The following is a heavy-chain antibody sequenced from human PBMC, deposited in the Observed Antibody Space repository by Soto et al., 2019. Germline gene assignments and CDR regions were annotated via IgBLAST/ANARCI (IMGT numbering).Heavy chain of an antibody. J-gene: IGHJ4*02. D-gene: IGHD3-22*01. CDR2: IYYSGST. CDR1: GGSVSSGSYY. CDR3: ARGTYYYDSSGPFDY. Sequence: PSETLSLTCTVSGGSVSSGSYYWSRIRQPPGKGLEWIGYIYYSGSTNYNPSLKSRVTISVDTSKNQFSLKLSSVTAADTAVYYCARGTYYYDSSGPFDYWGQGTLVTVSS. V-gene: IGHV4-61*01.